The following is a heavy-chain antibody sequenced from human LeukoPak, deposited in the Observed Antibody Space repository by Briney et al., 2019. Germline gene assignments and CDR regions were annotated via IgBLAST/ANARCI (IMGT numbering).Heavy chain of an antibody. CDR2: IYYSGST. V-gene: IGHV4-59*08. D-gene: IGHD3-22*01. CDR3: ARLWYYDSSGYYYYYFDY. Sequence: PSETLSLTCTVSGGSISSYYWSWIRQPPGKGLEWIGYIYYSGSTNYNPSLKSRVTISVDTSKNQFSLKLSSVTAADTAVYYCARLWYYDSSGYYYYYFDYWGQGTLVTVSS. CDR1: GGSISSYY. J-gene: IGHJ4*02.